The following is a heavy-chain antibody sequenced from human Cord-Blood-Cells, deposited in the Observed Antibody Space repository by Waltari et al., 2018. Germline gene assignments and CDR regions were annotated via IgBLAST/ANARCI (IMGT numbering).Heavy chain of an antibody. D-gene: IGHD6-13*01. Sequence: QVQLQQWGAGLLKPSETLSLTCAVYGGSFSGYYWSWIRQPPGKGLEWIGESNHSGSTNYNPSLKSRVTISVDTSKNQFSLKLSSVTAADTAVYYCARSSSSDAFDIWGQGTMVTVSS. CDR1: GGSFSGYY. J-gene: IGHJ3*02. V-gene: IGHV4-34*01. CDR2: SNHSGST. CDR3: ARSSSSDAFDI.